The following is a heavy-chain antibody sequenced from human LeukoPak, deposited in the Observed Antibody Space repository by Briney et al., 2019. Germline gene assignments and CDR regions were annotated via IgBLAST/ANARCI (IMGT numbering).Heavy chain of an antibody. J-gene: IGHJ5*02. D-gene: IGHD2-2*01. V-gene: IGHV4-59*01. CDR2: IYYSGST. CDR1: GGSISSYY. CDR3: ARLVPAAWWFDP. Sequence: PSETLSLTCTVSGGSISSYYWSWIRQPPGKGLEWIGYIYYSGSTNYNPCLKSRVTISVDTSKNQFSLKLSSVTAADTAVYYCARLVPAAWWFDPWGQGTLVTVSS.